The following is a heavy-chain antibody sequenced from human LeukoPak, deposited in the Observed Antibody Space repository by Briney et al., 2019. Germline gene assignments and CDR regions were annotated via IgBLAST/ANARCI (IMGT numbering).Heavy chain of an antibody. CDR3: ARDNSVGDNAWWFDP. CDR1: GYTFTSHY. CDR2: INPTGSTT. V-gene: IGHV1-46*04. D-gene: IGHD1-26*01. J-gene: IGHJ5*02. Sequence: ASVKVSCKASGYTFTSHYMHWVRQAPGQGLEWMGVINPTGSTTTYAKKLQGRVIMTRDTSTNTDYMELSSLRSEDTAIYYCARDNSVGDNAWWFDPWGQGTLVTVSS.